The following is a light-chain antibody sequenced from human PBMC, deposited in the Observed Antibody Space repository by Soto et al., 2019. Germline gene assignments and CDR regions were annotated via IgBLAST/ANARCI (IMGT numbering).Light chain of an antibody. CDR1: RSDVGTYNY. CDR3: SSFTSRFTFV. CDR2: EVT. Sequence: QSALTQPASGSGSPGQSIAISCTGTRSDVGTYNYVSWYQQHPGKAPKLMISEVTNRPSGVSDRFSGSKSGNTASLTISGLQAEDEADYYCSSFTSRFTFVFGTGIKLTVL. J-gene: IGLJ1*01. V-gene: IGLV2-14*01.